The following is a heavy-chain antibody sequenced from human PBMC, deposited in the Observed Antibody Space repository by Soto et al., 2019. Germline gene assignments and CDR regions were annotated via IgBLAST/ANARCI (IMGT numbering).Heavy chain of an antibody. CDR3: AHTGLSVKLIHYYYYGMDV. CDR2: IYWNDDK. V-gene: IGHV2-5*01. J-gene: IGHJ6*02. Sequence: QITLKESGPTLVKPTQTLTLTCTFSGFSLSTSGVGVGWIRQPPGKALEWLALIYWNDDKRYSPSLKSRLTITKDTSKNQVVLTMTNMDPVDTATYYCAHTGLSVKLIHYYYYGMDVWGQGTTVTVSS. CDR1: GFSLSTSGVG. D-gene: IGHD4-17*01.